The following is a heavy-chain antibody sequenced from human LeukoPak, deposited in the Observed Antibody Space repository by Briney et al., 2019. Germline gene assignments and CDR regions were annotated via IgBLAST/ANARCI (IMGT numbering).Heavy chain of an antibody. CDR2: IFTSGTT. Sequence: SETLSLTCTVSGDSISSFYWSWIRQPAGKGLEWIGRIFTSGTTNYNPSLKSRVTMSVDTSKNQFSLKLSSVTAADTAVYYCARDRGLYDSSGYYYRIFDYWGQGTLVTVSS. CDR1: GDSISSFY. D-gene: IGHD3-22*01. V-gene: IGHV4-4*07. J-gene: IGHJ4*02. CDR3: ARDRGLYDSSGYYYRIFDY.